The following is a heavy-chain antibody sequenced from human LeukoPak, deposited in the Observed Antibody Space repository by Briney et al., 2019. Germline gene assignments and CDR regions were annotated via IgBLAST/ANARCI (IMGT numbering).Heavy chain of an antibody. CDR2: IYHSGST. D-gene: IGHD2-15*01. CDR3: ARVNAGCSGGSCYSLLGY. CDR1: GGSISSSNW. V-gene: IGHV4-4*02. Sequence: SETLSLTCAVSGGSISSSNWWSWVRQPPGKGLEWIGEIYHSGSTNYNPSLKSRVTISVDKSKNQFSLKLSSVTAADTAVYYCARVNAGCSGGSCYSLLGYWGQGTLVTVSS. J-gene: IGHJ4*02.